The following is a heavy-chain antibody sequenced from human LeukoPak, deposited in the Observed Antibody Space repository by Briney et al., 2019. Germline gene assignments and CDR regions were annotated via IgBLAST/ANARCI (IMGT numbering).Heavy chain of an antibody. Sequence: ASVKVSCKASGYTFTSYDINWVRQATGQGLEWMGWMNPNSGNTGYAQKFQGRVTMTRNTSISTAYMELSSLRSEDTAVYYCARDRWSIVARYFDYWGQGTLVTVSS. V-gene: IGHV1-8*01. J-gene: IGHJ4*02. CDR1: GYTFTSYD. D-gene: IGHD2-8*02. CDR2: MNPNSGNT. CDR3: ARDRWSIVARYFDY.